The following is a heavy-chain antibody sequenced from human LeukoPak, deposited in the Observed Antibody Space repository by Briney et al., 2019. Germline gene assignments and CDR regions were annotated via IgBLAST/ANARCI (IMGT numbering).Heavy chain of an antibody. Sequence: PGRSLRLSCAASGFTFSSYGMHWVRQAPGKGLEWVAVISYDGSNKYYADSVKGRFTISRDNSKNTLYLQMNSLRAEDTAVYYCAKDLSADGAAAAGHFDYWGQGTLATVSS. CDR1: GFTFSSYG. V-gene: IGHV3-30*18. CDR2: ISYDGSNK. CDR3: AKDLSADGAAAAGHFDY. J-gene: IGHJ4*02. D-gene: IGHD6-13*01.